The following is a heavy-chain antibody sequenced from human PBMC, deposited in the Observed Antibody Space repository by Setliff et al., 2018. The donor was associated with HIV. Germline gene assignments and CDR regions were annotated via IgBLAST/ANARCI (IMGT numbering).Heavy chain of an antibody. V-gene: IGHV1-3*01. Sequence: ASVKVSCKASGYTFTRRAIHWVRQAPGQGLEWMGWIDCVDGYTKCSQKFRDRLTITSDTSASTAYMELSNLKSEDTAIYYCARCEDHYVPFWGQGTLVTVSS. CDR1: GYTFTRRA. D-gene: IGHD4-17*01. CDR2: IDCVDGYT. CDR3: ARCEDHYVPF. J-gene: IGHJ4*02.